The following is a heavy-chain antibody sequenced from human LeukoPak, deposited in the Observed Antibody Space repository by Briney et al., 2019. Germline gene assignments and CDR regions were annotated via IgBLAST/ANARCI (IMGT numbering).Heavy chain of an antibody. CDR2: MNPNSGNT. J-gene: IGHJ4*02. V-gene: IGHV1-8*03. Sequence: PSVKVSCKASGYTFTSYDIDWVQQATGQGLEWIGWMNPNSGNTGYAQKFQGRVTITRNTSISTAYMELSSLRSEDTAVYYCARGLRVRGVIGDYYFDYWGQGTLVTVSS. CDR1: GYTFTSYD. CDR3: ARGLRVRGVIGDYYFDY. D-gene: IGHD3-10*01.